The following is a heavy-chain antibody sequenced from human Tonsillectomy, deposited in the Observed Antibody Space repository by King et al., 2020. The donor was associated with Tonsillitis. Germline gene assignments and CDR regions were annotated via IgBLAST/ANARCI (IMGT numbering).Heavy chain of an antibody. J-gene: IGHJ2*01. Sequence: VQLVEAGGGLVQPGGSLRLSCAAAGFAFNYYWMHWVRQAPGEGLMWGSRIARGATSTDYPDTVKGRFTISRDNAKNTLYLQMDSLRAEDTAVYYCVRGTTVTAAYGWFFDLWGRGTLVTVSS. CDR2: IARGATST. CDR1: GFAFNYYW. V-gene: IGHV3-74*01. D-gene: IGHD4-17*01. CDR3: VRGTTVTAAYGWFFDL.